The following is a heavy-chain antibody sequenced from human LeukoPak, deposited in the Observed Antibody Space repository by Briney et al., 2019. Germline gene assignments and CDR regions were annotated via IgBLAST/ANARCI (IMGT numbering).Heavy chain of an antibody. Sequence: GRSLRLSCAASGFTFSSYPMHWVRQAPGKGLEWVALISSDGSDKKYADSVKGRFTISRDNSKDTLYLQMHSLGVEDTAVYYCARDYPADYWGQGTLVTVSS. J-gene: IGHJ4*02. V-gene: IGHV3-30-3*01. CDR3: ARDYPADY. CDR1: GFTFSSYP. CDR2: ISSDGSDK.